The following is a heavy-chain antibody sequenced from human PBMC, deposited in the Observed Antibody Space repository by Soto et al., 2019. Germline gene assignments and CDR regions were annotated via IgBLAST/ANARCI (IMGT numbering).Heavy chain of an antibody. D-gene: IGHD3-3*01. Sequence: KTSETLSLTCTVSGGSISSYYWSWIRQPAGKGLEWIGRIYTSGSTNYNPSLKSRVTMSVDTSKNQFSLKLSSVTAADTAVYYCARDLTIFGVVYGMDVWGQGPTVTVSS. J-gene: IGHJ6*02. CDR1: GGSISSYY. CDR2: IYTSGST. V-gene: IGHV4-4*07. CDR3: ARDLTIFGVVYGMDV.